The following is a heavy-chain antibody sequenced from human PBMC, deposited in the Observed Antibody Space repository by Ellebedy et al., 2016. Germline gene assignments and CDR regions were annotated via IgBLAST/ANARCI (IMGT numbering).Heavy chain of an antibody. J-gene: IGHJ4*02. D-gene: IGHD1-26*01. V-gene: IGHV3-21*01. CDR2: ISSSSSYI. CDR3: ARVGEALGAY. CDR1: GFTFSSYS. Sequence: GGSLRLXXAASGFTFSSYSMNWVRQAPGKGLEWVSSISSSSSYIYYADSVKGRFTISRDNAKNSLYLQMNSLRAEDTAVYYCARVGEALGAYWGQGTLVTVSS.